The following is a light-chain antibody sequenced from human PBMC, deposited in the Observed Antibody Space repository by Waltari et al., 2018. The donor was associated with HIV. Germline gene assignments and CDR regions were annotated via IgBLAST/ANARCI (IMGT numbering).Light chain of an antibody. CDR1: AGSVTRGHF. V-gene: IGLV7-46*01. CDR2: DSN. J-gene: IGLJ2*01. Sequence: QPVVTQEPSLTVSPGGTVTLTCASSAGSVTRGHFPYWFQQRPGQAPRTLIFDSNNRYSWTPARFTGSFLGGKAALTLTGAQREDEADYYCLLSYDGDLVFGGGTQLTVL. CDR3: LLSYDGDLV.